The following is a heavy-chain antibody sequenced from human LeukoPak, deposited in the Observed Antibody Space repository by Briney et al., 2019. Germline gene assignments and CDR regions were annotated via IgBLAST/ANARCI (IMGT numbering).Heavy chain of an antibody. J-gene: IGHJ5*02. Sequence: PSETLSLTCSVSSGSISSSSYYWGWIRQPPGKGLEWIESIYYSGSTYSNPSLKTRVTISVDTSKNQFSLKLSSVTAADTAVYYCARLERAAAGNRWFDPWGQGTLVTVSS. CDR2: IYYSGST. V-gene: IGHV4-39*01. CDR1: SGSISSSSYY. CDR3: ARLERAAAGNRWFDP. D-gene: IGHD6-13*01.